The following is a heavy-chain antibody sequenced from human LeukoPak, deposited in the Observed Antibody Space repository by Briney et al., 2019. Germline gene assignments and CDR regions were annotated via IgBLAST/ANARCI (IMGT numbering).Heavy chain of an antibody. J-gene: IGHJ5*02. D-gene: IGHD6-6*01. CDR1: GFTFSSYW. Sequence: PGGSLRLSCAASGFTFSSYWMSWVRQAPGKGLEWVANIKQDGSEKYYVDPVKGRFTISRDNAKNSLYLQMNSLRAEDTAVYYCARSSIAARGWFDPWGQGTLVTVSS. V-gene: IGHV3-7*05. CDR2: IKQDGSEK. CDR3: ARSSIAARGWFDP.